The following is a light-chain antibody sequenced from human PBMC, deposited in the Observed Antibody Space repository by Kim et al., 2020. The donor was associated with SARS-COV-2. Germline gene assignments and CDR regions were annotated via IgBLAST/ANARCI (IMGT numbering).Light chain of an antibody. CDR3: LLQFRDSWV. J-gene: IGLJ3*02. CDR2: STV. Sequence: QAVVTQEPSLTVSPGGTVTLTCGSVPGPVTRSHFPNWIQKKPGQPPRTLIYSTVKKHSWTPVRFSGSLLGGEAALTLSDVQPEDEAEYYCLLQFRDSWVFGGGTKLTVL. V-gene: IGLV7-43*01. CDR1: PGPVTRSHF.